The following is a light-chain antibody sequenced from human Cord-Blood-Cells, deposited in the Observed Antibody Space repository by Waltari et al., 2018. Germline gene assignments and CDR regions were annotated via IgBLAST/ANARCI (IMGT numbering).Light chain of an antibody. CDR2: GAS. CDR1: QSVSSSY. CDR3: QQYGSSPPFT. J-gene: IGKJ3*01. V-gene: IGKV3-20*01. Sequence: EIVLTQSPGTLSLSPGERATLSCRASQSVSSSYLAWYQQKPGQAPRLLIHGASSRATGIPDRFSGSGSGTDFTLTISRLEPDDFAVYYCQQYGSSPPFTFGPGTKVDIK.